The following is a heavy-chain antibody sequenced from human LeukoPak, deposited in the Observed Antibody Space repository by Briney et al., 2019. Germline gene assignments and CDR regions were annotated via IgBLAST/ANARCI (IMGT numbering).Heavy chain of an antibody. D-gene: IGHD2-15*01. CDR3: AADLGYCSGGRCHLDY. J-gene: IGHJ4*02. V-gene: IGHV1-58*02. CDR2: IVVGSDNT. Sequence: ASVTVSCKTSGFTFTSSAMQWVRQARGQRLEWIGWIVVGSDNTNYAQKFQERVTITRDMSTSTAYMELSSLRSEDTAVYYCAADLGYCSGGRCHLDYWGQGTLVTVSS. CDR1: GFTFTSSA.